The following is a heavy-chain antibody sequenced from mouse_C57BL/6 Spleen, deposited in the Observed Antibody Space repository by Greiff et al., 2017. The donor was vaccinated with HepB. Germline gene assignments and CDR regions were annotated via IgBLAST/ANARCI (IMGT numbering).Heavy chain of an antibody. D-gene: IGHD1-1*01. J-gene: IGHJ3*01. CDR1: GYTFTSYW. CDR2: IHPNSGST. V-gene: IGHV1-64*01. Sequence: QVQLQHPGAELVKPGASVKLSCKASGYTFTSYWMHWVKQRPGQGLEWIGMIHPNSGSTNYNEKFKSKATLTVDKSSSTAYMQLSSLTSEDSAVYYCARDYYGSSYGAWFAYWGQGTLVTVSA. CDR3: ARDYYGSSYGAWFAY.